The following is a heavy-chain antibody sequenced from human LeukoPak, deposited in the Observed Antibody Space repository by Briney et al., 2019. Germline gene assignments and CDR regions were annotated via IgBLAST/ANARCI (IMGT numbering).Heavy chain of an antibody. Sequence: PGGSLRLSCAASGFTFSSYSMNWVRQAPGEGLEWVSSISSSSSYIYYADSVKGRFTISRDNAKNSLYLQMNSLRAEDTAVYYCARAGNYDFWSGYYRAGYYWGQGTLVTVSS. CDR1: GFTFSSYS. CDR3: ARAGNYDFWSGYYRAGYY. D-gene: IGHD3-3*01. J-gene: IGHJ4*02. V-gene: IGHV3-21*01. CDR2: ISSSSSYI.